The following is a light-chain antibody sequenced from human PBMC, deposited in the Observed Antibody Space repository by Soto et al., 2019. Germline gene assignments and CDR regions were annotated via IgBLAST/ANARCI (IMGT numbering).Light chain of an antibody. V-gene: IGKV3-20*01. CDR3: QQYGSSPLT. Sequence: EIVLTQSPDTLSLSPGERATLSCRASQSVRSNYLAWYQQKPGQAHRFLIYDASSRATGIPDRLSGSGSGTDFTLTISRLEPEDFAVYYCQQYGSSPLTFGGGTKVEIK. J-gene: IGKJ4*01. CDR2: DAS. CDR1: QSVRSNY.